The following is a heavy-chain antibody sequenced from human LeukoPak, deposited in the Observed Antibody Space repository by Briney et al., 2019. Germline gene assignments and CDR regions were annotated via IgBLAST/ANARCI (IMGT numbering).Heavy chain of an antibody. V-gene: IGHV3-7*01. Sequence: GGSLRLSCAASGFTFSSYWMNWVRQAPGKGLEWVASIKQDGSEKYYVDSVKGRFTISRDNARNSLYLQLNSPRAEDTAVYYCARPHTVSLPGINVWGQGTTVTVSS. CDR1: GFTFSSYW. J-gene: IGHJ6*02. D-gene: IGHD4-17*01. CDR3: ARPHTVSLPGINV. CDR2: IKQDGSEK.